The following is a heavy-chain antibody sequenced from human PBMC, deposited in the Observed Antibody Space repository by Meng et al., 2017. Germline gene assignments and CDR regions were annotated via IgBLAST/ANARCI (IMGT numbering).Heavy chain of an antibody. D-gene: IGHD2-2*01. V-gene: IGHV3-53*01. CDR2: IYSGGST. CDR1: GFTVSSNY. J-gene: IGHJ4*02. CDR3: ARDANLYCSSTSCYAGDY. Sequence: GESLKISCAASGFTVSSNYMSWVRQAPGKGLEWVSVIYSGGSTYYADSVKGRFTISRDNSKNTLYLQMNSLRAEDTAVYYCARDANLYCSSTSCYAGDYWGQGTLVTVSS.